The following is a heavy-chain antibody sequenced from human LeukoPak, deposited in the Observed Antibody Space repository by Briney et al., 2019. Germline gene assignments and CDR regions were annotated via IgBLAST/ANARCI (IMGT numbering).Heavy chain of an antibody. CDR1: GYTFTSYD. CDR2: MNPNSGNT. Sequence: GASVKVSCKASGYTFTSYDINWVRQATGQGLEWMGWMNPNSGNTGYAQKFQGRVTITRNTSISTAYMELSSLTSDDAAVYYCARAGGYCGSTSCYSGYYYYFMDVWGKGTTVTVSS. J-gene: IGHJ6*03. CDR3: ARAGGYCGSTSCYSGYYYYFMDV. V-gene: IGHV1-8*03. D-gene: IGHD2-2*01.